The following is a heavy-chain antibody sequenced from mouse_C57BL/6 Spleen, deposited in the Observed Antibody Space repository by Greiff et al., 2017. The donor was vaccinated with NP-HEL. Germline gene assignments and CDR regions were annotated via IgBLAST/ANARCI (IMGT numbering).Heavy chain of an antibody. CDR2: IYPGSGNT. J-gene: IGHJ4*01. D-gene: IGHD1-1*01. V-gene: IGHV1-66*01. CDR1: GYSFTSYY. CDR3: ARGDTVPPMDY. Sequence: VQLQQSGPELVKPGASVKISCKASGYSFTSYYIHWVKQRPGQGLEWIGWIYPGSGNTKYNEKFKGKATLTADTSSSTAYMQLSSLTSEDSAVYYCARGDTVPPMDYWGQGTSVTVSS.